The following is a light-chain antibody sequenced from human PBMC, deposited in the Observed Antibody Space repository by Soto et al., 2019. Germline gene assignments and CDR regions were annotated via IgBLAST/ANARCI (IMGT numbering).Light chain of an antibody. CDR3: HQYYSTPT. Sequence: DIQMTQSPSSLSASVGDRVTITCRASQGISNSLAWYQQNAGKSPKLLIYAASNLQSGVPSRFSGSGSGTDFSLTISSLQPEDVATYYCHQYYSTPTFGPGTTVDIK. CDR1: QGISNS. CDR2: AAS. J-gene: IGKJ3*01. V-gene: IGKV1-27*01.